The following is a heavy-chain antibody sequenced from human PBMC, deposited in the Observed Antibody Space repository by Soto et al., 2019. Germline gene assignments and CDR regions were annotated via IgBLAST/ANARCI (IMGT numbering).Heavy chain of an antibody. CDR3: ARDIDYYRFDQ. J-gene: IGHJ4*02. CDR1: GGSISSGGYY. D-gene: IGHD3-10*01. V-gene: IGHV4-31*03. Sequence: SETLSLTCTVSGGSISSGGYYWSWIRQHPGKGLEWIGYIYYSGSTYYNPSLKSRVIISVDTSKNQFSLKLSSVTAEDTAVYYCARDIDYYRFDQWGQGTLVTVSS. CDR2: IYYSGST.